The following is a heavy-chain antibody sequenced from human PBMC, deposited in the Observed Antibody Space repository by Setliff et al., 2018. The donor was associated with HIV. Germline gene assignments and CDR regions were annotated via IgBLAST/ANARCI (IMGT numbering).Heavy chain of an antibody. V-gene: IGHV4-34*01. CDR2: ITHSGST. D-gene: IGHD6-19*01. CDR1: GGSFSGYY. Sequence: SETLSLTCAVYGGSFSGYYWTWIRQPPGKGLEWIGEITHSGSTNYNPSIETRVTISVDTSKNQFSLKLSSVTAADTAVYYCAKGVAGLQYYYYYMDVWGKGTTVTVSS. J-gene: IGHJ6*03. CDR3: AKGVAGLQYYYYYMDV.